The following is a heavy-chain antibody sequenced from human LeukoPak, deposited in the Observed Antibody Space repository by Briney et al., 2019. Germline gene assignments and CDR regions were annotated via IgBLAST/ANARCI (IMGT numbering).Heavy chain of an antibody. CDR1: GFTFRSYV. V-gene: IGHV3-23*01. CDR3: AKVTYDYVWGSYEN. CDR2: LSGSGEST. D-gene: IGHD3-16*01. J-gene: IGHJ4*02. Sequence: GGSLRLSCVASGFTFRSYVLSWVRQAPGKGLEWVSALSGSGESTYYADAVKGRFTISRDNSKNTVYLQMNSLRVEDTAVYHCAKVTYDYVWGSYENWGQGILVTVSS.